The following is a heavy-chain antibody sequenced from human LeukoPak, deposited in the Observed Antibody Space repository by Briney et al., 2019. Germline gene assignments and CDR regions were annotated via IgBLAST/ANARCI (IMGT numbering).Heavy chain of an antibody. V-gene: IGHV4-59*08. Sequence: SETLSLTCTVSGGAISSYHWSWIRQPPGKGLERIGYVFHTGSTNYNPSLKSRVTMSVDKTKNQFSLRLSSVTAADTAVYYCGRHGGTTMVRGVLVDGFDIWGQGTMVTVSS. CDR3: GRHGGTTMVRGVLVDGFDI. J-gene: IGHJ3*02. D-gene: IGHD3-10*01. CDR1: GGAISSYH. CDR2: VFHTGST.